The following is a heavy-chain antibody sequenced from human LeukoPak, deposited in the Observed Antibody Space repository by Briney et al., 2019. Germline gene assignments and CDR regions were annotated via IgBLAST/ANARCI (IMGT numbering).Heavy chain of an antibody. CDR2: ISGDESRT. D-gene: IGHD3-10*01. V-gene: IGHV3-74*01. J-gene: IGHJ4*02. CDR3: VRDDGYYYGSGTYYRH. Sequence: GGSLRLSCAASGFTFNRYWMHWVRQAPGKGLVWVSHISGDESRTTYADSVQGRFTISIDNAKNTLYLQMNSLRVEDTAVYYCVRDDGYYYGSGTYYRHWGQGTLVTVSS. CDR1: GFTFNRYW.